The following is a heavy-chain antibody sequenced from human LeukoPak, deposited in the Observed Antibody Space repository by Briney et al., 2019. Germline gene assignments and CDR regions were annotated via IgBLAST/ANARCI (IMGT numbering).Heavy chain of an antibody. CDR1: GGSISSYY. Sequence: SETLSLTCTVSGGSISSYYWSWIRQSPGKGLEWIGYINYTGSTNSNPSLKSRVTISVDTSKNQFSLKLTSLTAADTAVYYCTKGVRNPDSWGQGTLVTVSS. CDR3: TKGVRNPDS. J-gene: IGHJ4*02. CDR2: INYTGST. V-gene: IGHV4-59*01.